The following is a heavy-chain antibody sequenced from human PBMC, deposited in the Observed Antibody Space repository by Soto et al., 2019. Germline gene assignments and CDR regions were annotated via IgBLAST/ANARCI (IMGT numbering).Heavy chain of an antibody. CDR3: SGDPSGYDEGDWYHGVDV. Sequence: SLRLSCAASGFSVSSNYMSWFRQAPGEGLEWVAIIYINGSTDYADSVQGRFSVSRDIYKNTLFLQMNNLRAEDTAVYFCSGDPSGYDEGDWYHGVDVWGQGTTVTVYS. V-gene: IGHV3-53*01. J-gene: IGHJ6*02. D-gene: IGHD5-12*01. CDR2: IYINGST. CDR1: GFSVSSNY.